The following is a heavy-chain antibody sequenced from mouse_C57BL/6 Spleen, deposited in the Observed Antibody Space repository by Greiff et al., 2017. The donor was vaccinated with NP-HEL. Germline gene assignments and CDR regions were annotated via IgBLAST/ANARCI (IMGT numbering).Heavy chain of an antibody. CDR3: ARHSYYAMDY. CDR1: GFTFSDYY. V-gene: IGHV5-12*01. J-gene: IGHJ4*01. CDR2: ISNGGGST. Sequence: EVQLVESGGGLVQPGGSLKLSCAASGFTFSDYYMYWVRQTPEKRLEWVAYISNGGGSTYYLDTVKGRFTISRDNAKNTLYLQMSRLKSEDTAMYYCARHSYYAMDYWGQGTSVTVSS.